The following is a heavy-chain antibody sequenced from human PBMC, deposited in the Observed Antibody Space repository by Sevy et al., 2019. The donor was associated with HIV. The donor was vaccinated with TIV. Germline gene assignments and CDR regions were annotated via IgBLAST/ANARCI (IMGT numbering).Heavy chain of an antibody. CDR3: AKGLSSIYPYSMDV. J-gene: IGHJ6*02. CDR1: GFSFSRYG. D-gene: IGHD3-16*01. CDR2: ISFDGDNK. V-gene: IGHV3-30*18. Sequence: GGSLRLSCEASGFSFSRYGMHWVRQVAGKGLEWVAVISFDGDNKYYSDSVRGRFAISRDNSENTMHLQMNNLRLGDTAVYYCAKGLSSIYPYSMDVWGQGTTVTVSS.